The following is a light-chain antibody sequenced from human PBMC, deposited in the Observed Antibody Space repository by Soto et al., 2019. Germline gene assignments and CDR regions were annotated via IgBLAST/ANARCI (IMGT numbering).Light chain of an antibody. CDR1: SSDLGDYKY. Sequence: QSALTQPASVSGSPGQSITISCTGTSSDLGDYKYVSWYQQHPDKAPKVIIFVNSNRPSGVSTRFSGSKSGNTASLTISGLQAEDEADYYCSSYTSSDTPDVFGTGTKVTVL. J-gene: IGLJ1*01. V-gene: IGLV2-14*01. CDR2: VNS. CDR3: SSYTSSDTPDV.